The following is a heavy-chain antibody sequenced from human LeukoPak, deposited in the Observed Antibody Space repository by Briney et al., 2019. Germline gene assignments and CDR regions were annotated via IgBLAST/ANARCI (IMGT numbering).Heavy chain of an antibody. V-gene: IGHV1-18*01. CDR1: GYMFSSYG. D-gene: IGHD5-18*01. CDR2: ISTYNGKT. J-gene: IGHJ4*02. CDR3: ATEDEWRGYSLGY. Sequence: ASVKVSCKASGYMFSSYGITWVRQAPGQGLEWMGWISTYNGKTRFAEKFQGRVTMTRDTYTSTAFMELRNLRSDDTAVYYCATEDEWRGYSLGYWGQGTLVTVSS.